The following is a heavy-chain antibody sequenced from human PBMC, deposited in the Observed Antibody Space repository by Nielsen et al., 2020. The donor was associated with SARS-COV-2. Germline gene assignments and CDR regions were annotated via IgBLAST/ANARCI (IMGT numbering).Heavy chain of an antibody. Sequence: GESLKISCAASGFSFSSYAMTWVRQAPGKGLVWVSSIGTTGDKTFYADSVKGRFTISRDNSKNTLYLQLNSLRAEDTAVFYCAKISGSQRHYFDFWGQGALVTVSS. V-gene: IGHV3-23*01. CDR1: GFSFSSYA. CDR3: AKISGSQRHYFDF. J-gene: IGHJ4*02. D-gene: IGHD1-26*01. CDR2: IGTTGDKT.